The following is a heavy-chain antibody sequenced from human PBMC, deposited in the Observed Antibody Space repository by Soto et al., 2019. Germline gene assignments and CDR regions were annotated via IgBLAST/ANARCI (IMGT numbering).Heavy chain of an antibody. Sequence: EVQLVESGGGLVQPGGSLKLSCAASGVTFRGSAMHWVRQASGKGLEWVGRIRSKANNYATAYAASVKGRFTISRDDSKNTAYLQMNSLKTEDTAVYYCISLVVVIATAPYLDVWGKGTAVTVSS. J-gene: IGHJ6*03. CDR3: ISLVVVIATAPYLDV. CDR1: GVTFRGSA. CDR2: IRSKANNYAT. V-gene: IGHV3-73*01. D-gene: IGHD2-21*01.